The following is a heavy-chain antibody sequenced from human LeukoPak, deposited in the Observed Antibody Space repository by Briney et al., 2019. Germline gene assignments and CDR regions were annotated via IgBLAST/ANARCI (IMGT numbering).Heavy chain of an antibody. V-gene: IGHV3-21*01. CDR2: ISSSSYI. J-gene: IGHJ4*02. Sequence: GGSLRLSCAASGFTFSSYSMNWVRQAPGKGLEWVSSISSSSYIYYADSVKGRFTISRDNAKNSLYLQMNSLRAEDTAVYYCASDYYDSSGYSFFDYWGQGTLVTVSS. CDR1: GFTFSSYS. D-gene: IGHD3-22*01. CDR3: ASDYYDSSGYSFFDY.